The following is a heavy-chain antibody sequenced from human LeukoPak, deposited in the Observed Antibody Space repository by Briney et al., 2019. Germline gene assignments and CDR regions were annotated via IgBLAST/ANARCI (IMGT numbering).Heavy chain of an antibody. CDR1: GFTFSSYG. J-gene: IGHJ1*01. V-gene: IGHV3-33*01. Sequence: GGSLRLSCAASGFTFSSYGMHWVRQAPGKGLEWVAVIWYDGSNKYYADSVKGRFTISRDNSKNTLYLQMNSLRAEDTAVYYCARDDSSGYYYGFQHWGQGTLVTASS. D-gene: IGHD3-22*01. CDR3: ARDDSSGYYYGFQH. CDR2: IWYDGSNK.